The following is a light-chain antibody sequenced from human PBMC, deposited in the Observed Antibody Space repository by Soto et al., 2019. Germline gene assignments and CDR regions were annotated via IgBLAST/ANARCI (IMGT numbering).Light chain of an antibody. Sequence: DVHMTQSPSTLSASVGDRVTITCRASQAINNWLAWYQQRPGKAPKFLVYATSNLECGVPSRFSGSGSGTDFILTISSLQPEDFAIYYCQQYHKYPWTFGQGTRVEI. CDR2: ATS. CDR1: QAINNW. CDR3: QQYHKYPWT. J-gene: IGKJ1*01. V-gene: IGKV1-5*03.